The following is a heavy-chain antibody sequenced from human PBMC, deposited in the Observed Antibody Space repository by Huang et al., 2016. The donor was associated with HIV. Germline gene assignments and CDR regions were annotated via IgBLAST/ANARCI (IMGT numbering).Heavy chain of an antibody. CDR1: GFTRSGSA. Sequence: EVQLVESGGGLVQPGGSLNLSCAASGFTRSGSAMHWVGQASGRGLQWVGRIRRKSNGYATVYSASVKGRFTISRDDSKNTAYLQMNSLKTEDTAVYYCSRHPFDYYDSTDTGALDIWGQGTMVTVSS. CDR2: IRRKSNGYAT. V-gene: IGHV3-73*02. CDR3: SRHPFDYYDSTDTGALDI. J-gene: IGHJ3*02. D-gene: IGHD3-22*01.